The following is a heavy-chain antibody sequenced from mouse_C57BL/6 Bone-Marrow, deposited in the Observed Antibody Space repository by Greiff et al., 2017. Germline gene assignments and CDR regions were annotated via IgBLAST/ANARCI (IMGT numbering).Heavy chain of an antibody. CDR1: GYTFTSYW. Sequence: QPGAELVKPGASVKVSCKASGYTFTSYWMHWVKQRPGQGLEWIGRIHPSDSDTNYNQKFKGKATLTVDKSSSTAYMQLSSLTSEDSAVYYCAIMGYDYDYAMDYWGQGTSVTVSS. D-gene: IGHD2-4*01. CDR3: AIMGYDYDYAMDY. V-gene: IGHV1-74*01. J-gene: IGHJ4*01. CDR2: IHPSDSDT.